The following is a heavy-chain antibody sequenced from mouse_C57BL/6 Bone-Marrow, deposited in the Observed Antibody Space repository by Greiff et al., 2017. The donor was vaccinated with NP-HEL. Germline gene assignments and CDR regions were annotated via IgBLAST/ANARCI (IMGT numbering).Heavy chain of an antibody. J-gene: IGHJ4*01. V-gene: IGHV3-6*01. CDR3: AREDGYYSNSYAMDY. CDR1: GYSITSGYY. CDR2: ISYDGSN. Sequence: EVKLQESGPGLVKPSQSLSLTCSVTGYSITSGYYWNWIRQFPGNKLEWMGYISYDGSNNYNPSLKNRITITRDTSKNQFFLKLNSVTTEDTATYYCAREDGYYSNSYAMDYWGQGTSVTVSS. D-gene: IGHD2-5*01.